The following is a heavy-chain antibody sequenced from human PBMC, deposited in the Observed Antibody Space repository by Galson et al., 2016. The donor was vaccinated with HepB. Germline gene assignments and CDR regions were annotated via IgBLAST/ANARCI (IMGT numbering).Heavy chain of an antibody. Sequence: SETLSLTCTVSSGSISNYFWTWIRQPPGKGLEWIGYIYYTGSTNYNPSLMSRVTMSVDTSKNQFPLKLSSVTAADTAEYYGAGVGEISIIEVFDYWGQGTLRTVSS. CDR3: AGVGEISIIEVFDY. CDR1: SGSISNYF. J-gene: IGHJ4*02. V-gene: IGHV4-59*01. D-gene: IGHD2-15*01. CDR2: IYYTGST.